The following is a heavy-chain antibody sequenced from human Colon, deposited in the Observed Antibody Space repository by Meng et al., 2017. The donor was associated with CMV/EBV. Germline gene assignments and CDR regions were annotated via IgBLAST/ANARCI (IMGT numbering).Heavy chain of an antibody. V-gene: IGHV1-18*01. J-gene: IGHJ4*02. CDR2: ISGSTGYT. D-gene: IGHD1-1*01. CDR3: ARGRPNWSGVLDY. CDR1: GYTFPGHG. Sequence: EVKGPGAAVLCSVSSSGYTFPGHGINWLRQAPGQGLEWMGWISGSTGYTNRAQKFQGRVTMTTDTSTSTAYLALTSLTSNDTAVYYCARGRPNWSGVLDYWGQGTLVTVSS.